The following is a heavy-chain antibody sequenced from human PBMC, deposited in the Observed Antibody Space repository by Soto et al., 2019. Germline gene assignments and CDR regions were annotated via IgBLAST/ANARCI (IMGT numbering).Heavy chain of an antibody. Sequence: EVQLVESGGGLVKPGGSLRLSCVVSGFSLSDYSMTWVRQAPGKGLEWVSSISSNSKYIYYADSVRGRFTTSRDNAKNSLYIQMNSLRAEDTALYYCAKEVAVRPGVTNWFDPWGQGILVTVSS. CDR1: GFSLSDYS. V-gene: IGHV3-21*06. CDR3: AKEVAVRPGVTNWFDP. D-gene: IGHD6-6*01. J-gene: IGHJ5*02. CDR2: ISSNSKYI.